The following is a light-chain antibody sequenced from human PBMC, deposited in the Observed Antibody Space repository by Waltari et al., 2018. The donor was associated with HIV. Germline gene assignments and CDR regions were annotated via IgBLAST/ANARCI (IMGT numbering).Light chain of an antibody. CDR2: GAS. Sequence: IQMTQSPSSLSASVGDRVTITCRASQSVYSYVNWYQQKPGKVPKVLIYGASTLESGAPSRFSGSGSGTDFTLTISGLQPDDFATYYCQQSYSGTFGQGTKVELK. V-gene: IGKV1-39*01. CDR3: QQSYSGT. CDR1: QSVYSY. J-gene: IGKJ1*01.